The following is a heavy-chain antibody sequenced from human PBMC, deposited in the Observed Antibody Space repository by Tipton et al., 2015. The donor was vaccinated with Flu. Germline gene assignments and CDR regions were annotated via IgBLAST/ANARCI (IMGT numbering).Heavy chain of an antibody. CDR2: IYYSGST. CDR3: ASSLSGSYWGNSFDY. V-gene: IGHV4-59*08. CDR1: GGSISSYY. D-gene: IGHD1-26*01. Sequence: TLSLTCTVSGGSISSYYWSWIRQPPGKGLEWIGYIYYSGSTNYNPSLKSRVTISVDTSKNQFSLKLSSVTAADTAVYYCASSLSGSYWGNSFDYWGQGTLVTVSS. J-gene: IGHJ4*02.